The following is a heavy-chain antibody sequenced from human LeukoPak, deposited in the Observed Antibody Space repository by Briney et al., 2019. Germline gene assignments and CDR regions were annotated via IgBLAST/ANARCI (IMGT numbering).Heavy chain of an antibody. CDR2: ISYDGSNK. D-gene: IGHD2-2*01. Sequence: PGGSLRLSCAASGFTFSRYVMHWVRQAPGKGLEWVAVISYDGSNKYYADSVKGRFTISRDNSKNTLYLQMNSLRAEDTAVYYCARDVVPAGIGGYFDHWGQGTLVTVSS. CDR3: ARDVVPAGIGGYFDH. J-gene: IGHJ4*02. V-gene: IGHV3-30-3*01. CDR1: GFTFSRYV.